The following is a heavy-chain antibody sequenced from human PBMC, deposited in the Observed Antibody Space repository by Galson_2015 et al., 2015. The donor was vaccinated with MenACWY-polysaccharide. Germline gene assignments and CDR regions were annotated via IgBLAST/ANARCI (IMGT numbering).Heavy chain of an antibody. CDR3: TKAGAKYCSGSSCYFNWFDP. D-gene: IGHD2-15*01. CDR1: GFSFSTYW. CDR2: INADGSAT. Sequence: SLRLSCAASGFSFSTYWKHWVRHAPGKGLVWVSRINADGSATGYADSVRGRFTISRDNAKNTLYLEMNSLRAEDTAVYYCTKAGAKYCSGSSCYFNWFDPWGQGTLVTVSS. V-gene: IGHV3-74*01. J-gene: IGHJ5*02.